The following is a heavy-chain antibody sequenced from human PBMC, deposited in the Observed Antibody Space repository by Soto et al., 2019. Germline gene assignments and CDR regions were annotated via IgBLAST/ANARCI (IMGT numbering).Heavy chain of an antibody. CDR2: INPNSGDS. Sequence: ASVKVSCKTSGYTFTGYYIHWIRQAPGQGLEWMGWINPNSGDSNYSQEFQGRVTMTSDTSITTAYMRLTRLRSDDTAVYYCARREQWLENFDFWGQGTLVTVSS. J-gene: IGHJ4*02. CDR1: GYTFTGYY. V-gene: IGHV1-2*02. D-gene: IGHD6-19*01. CDR3: ARREQWLENFDF.